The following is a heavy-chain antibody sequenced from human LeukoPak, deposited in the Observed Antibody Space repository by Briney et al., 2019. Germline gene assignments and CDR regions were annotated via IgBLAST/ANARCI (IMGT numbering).Heavy chain of an antibody. CDR1: GGSFSGYY. J-gene: IGHJ3*02. CDR3: ASLRLGFCTNNVCHDAFDI. D-gene: IGHD2-8*01. V-gene: IGHV4-34*01. CDR2: INHSGST. Sequence: PSETLSLTCAVYGGSFSGYYWSWIRQPPGKGLEWIGEINHSGSTNYNPSLKSRVTISVDTSKNQFSLKLSSVTAADTAVYYCASLRLGFCTNNVCHDAFDIWGQGTMVTVSS.